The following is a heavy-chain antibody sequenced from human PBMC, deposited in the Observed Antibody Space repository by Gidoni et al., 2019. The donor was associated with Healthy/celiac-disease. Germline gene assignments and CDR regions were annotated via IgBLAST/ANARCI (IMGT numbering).Heavy chain of an antibody. V-gene: IGHV4-31*02. J-gene: IGHJ6*02. D-gene: IGHD2-2*01. CDR2: IYYSGST. Sequence: GKGLEWIGYIYYSGSTYYNPSLKSRVTISVDTSKNQFSLKLSSVTAADTAVYYCARDRGYCSSTSCPDHYYYYGMDVWGQGTTVTVSS. CDR3: ARDRGYCSSTSCPDHYYYYGMDV.